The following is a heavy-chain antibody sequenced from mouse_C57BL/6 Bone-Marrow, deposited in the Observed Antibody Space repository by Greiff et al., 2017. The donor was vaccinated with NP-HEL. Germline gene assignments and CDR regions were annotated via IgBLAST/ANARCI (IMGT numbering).Heavy chain of an antibody. D-gene: IGHD2-3*01. CDR1: GFSLSTFGMG. Sequence: QVTLKESGPGILQPSQTLSLTCSFSGFSLSTFGMGVGWIRQPSGKGLEWLAHIWWDDDKYYNPALKSRLTISKDTSKNQVFLKIANVDTADTATYYCARITPFGGYYVGYFDVWGTGTTVTVSS. CDR2: IWWDDDK. J-gene: IGHJ1*03. CDR3: ARITPFGGYYVGYFDV. V-gene: IGHV8-8*01.